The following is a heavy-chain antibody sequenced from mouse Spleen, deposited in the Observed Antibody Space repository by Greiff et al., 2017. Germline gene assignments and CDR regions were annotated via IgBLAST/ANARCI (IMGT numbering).Heavy chain of an antibody. D-gene: IGHD1-1*01. V-gene: IGHV1-7*01. CDR1: GYTFTSYW. J-gene: IGHJ4*01. CDR3: ARLTTVPYYAMDY. CDR2: INPSSGYT. Sequence: QVQLQQSGAELAKPGASVKLSCKASGYTFTSYWMHWVKQRPGQGLEWIGYINPSSGYTKYNQKFKDKATLTADKSSSTAYMQLSSLTYEDSAVYYCARLTTVPYYAMDYWGQGTSVTVSS.